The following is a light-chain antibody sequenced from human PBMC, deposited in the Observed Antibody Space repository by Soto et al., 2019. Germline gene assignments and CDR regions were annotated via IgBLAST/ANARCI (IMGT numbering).Light chain of an antibody. V-gene: IGKV3-11*01. J-gene: IGKJ5*01. CDR3: QQRSNWPPAT. Sequence: EIVLTHSPATLSLSPGERGTLSCRICQGASSDVAWYPQKPGQAPRLLIYDASNRATGIPARFSGSGSGTDFTLTISSLEPADFAVYYCQQRSNWPPATFGQGTRLEIK. CDR1: QGASSD. CDR2: DAS.